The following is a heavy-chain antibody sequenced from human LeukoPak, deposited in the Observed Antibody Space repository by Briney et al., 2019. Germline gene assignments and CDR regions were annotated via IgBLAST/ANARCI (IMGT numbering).Heavy chain of an antibody. J-gene: IGHJ3*02. D-gene: IGHD1-26*01. CDR2: IYSGGST. CDR3: AKDLGATLEDAFDI. CDR1: GFTVSSNY. V-gene: IGHV3-53*05. Sequence: SGGSLRLSCAASGFTVSSNYMSWVRQAPGKGLEWVSVIYSGGSTYYADSVKGRFTISRDNAKNCLYLQMNSLRAEDTALYYCAKDLGATLEDAFDIWGQGTMVSVSS.